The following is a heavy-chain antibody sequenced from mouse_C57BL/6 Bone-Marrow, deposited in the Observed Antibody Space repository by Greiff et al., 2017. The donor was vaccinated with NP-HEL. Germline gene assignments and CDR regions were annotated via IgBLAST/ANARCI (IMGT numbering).Heavy chain of an antibody. CDR1: GYSFTGYY. V-gene: IGHV1-42*01. CDR3: ARSDTTVVAPYFDD. J-gene: IGHJ2*01. Sequence: VQLQQSGPELVKPGASVKISCKASGYSFTGYYMNWVKQSPEKSLEWIGEINPSTGGTTYNQKFKAKATLTVDKSSSTAYMQLKSLTSEDSAVYYCARSDTTVVAPYFDDWGQGTTLTVSS. CDR2: INPSTGGT. D-gene: IGHD1-1*01.